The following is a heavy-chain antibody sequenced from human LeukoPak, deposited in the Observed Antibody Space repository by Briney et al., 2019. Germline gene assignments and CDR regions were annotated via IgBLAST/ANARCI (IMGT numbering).Heavy chain of an antibody. D-gene: IGHD2-2*01. V-gene: IGHV1-69*06. CDR2: IIPICGTA. J-gene: IGHJ6*03. Sequence: SVKVSCKASGGTFSSYAISWVRQAPGQGLEWMGGIIPICGTANYAQKFQGRVTITADKSTSTAYMELSSLRSEETAVYYCARGRYQLLSLYYYYYYMDVWGKGTTVTVSS. CDR1: GGTFSSYA. CDR3: ARGRYQLLSLYYYYYYMDV.